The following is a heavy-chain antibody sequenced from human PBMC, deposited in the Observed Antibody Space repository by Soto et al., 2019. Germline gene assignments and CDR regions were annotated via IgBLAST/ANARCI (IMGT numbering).Heavy chain of an antibody. D-gene: IGHD3-9*01. Sequence: GGSLRLSCAASGFTFCSYGMHWVRQAPGKGLEWVAVIWYDGSNKYYADSVKGRFTISRDNSKNTLYLQMNSLRAEDTAVYYCARDDDILTGYSIDYWGQGTLVTVSS. CDR3: ARDDDILTGYSIDY. J-gene: IGHJ4*02. CDR1: GFTFCSYG. V-gene: IGHV3-33*01. CDR2: IWYDGSNK.